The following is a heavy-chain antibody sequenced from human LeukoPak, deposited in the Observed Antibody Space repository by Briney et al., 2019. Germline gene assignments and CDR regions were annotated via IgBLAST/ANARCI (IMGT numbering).Heavy chain of an antibody. CDR3: ARVRILTGYHSLSAETRTPNYFDY. CDR1: GGSFSGYY. CDR2: INHSGST. J-gene: IGHJ4*02. V-gene: IGHV4-34*01. D-gene: IGHD3-9*01. Sequence: SETLSLTCAVYGGSFSGYYWSWIRQPPGKGLGWIGEINHSGSTNYNPSLKSRVTISVDTSKNQFSLKLSSVTAADTAVYYCARVRILTGYHSLSAETRTPNYFDYWGQGTLVTVSS.